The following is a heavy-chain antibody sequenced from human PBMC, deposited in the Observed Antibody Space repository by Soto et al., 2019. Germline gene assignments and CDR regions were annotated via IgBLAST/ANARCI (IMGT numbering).Heavy chain of an antibody. J-gene: IGHJ5*02. CDR2: TYYRSKWYN. CDR1: GDSVSSNSAA. D-gene: IGHD6-19*01. V-gene: IGHV6-1*01. CDR3: ARGKYSSGWLENWFDP. Sequence: SQTLSVTCAISGDSVSSNSAAWNWIRQSPSRGLEWLGRTYYRSKWYNDYAVSVKSRITINPDTSKNQFSLQLNSVTPEDTAVYYCARGKYSSGWLENWFDPWGQGTLVTVS.